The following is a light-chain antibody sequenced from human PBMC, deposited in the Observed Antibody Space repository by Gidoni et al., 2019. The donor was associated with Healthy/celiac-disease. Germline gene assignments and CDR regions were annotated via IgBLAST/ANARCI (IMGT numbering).Light chain of an antibody. Sequence: QSVLTQPTSGSGAPGQRVTISCTGSSSNIGAGYDVHWYQQLPGTAPKLLIYGTSNRPSGVPDRFSGSTSGPSASLAITVLPAEDEADYYCQSYDSSLRAVVFGGGTQLTVL. J-gene: IGLJ2*01. CDR3: QSYDSSLRAVV. CDR2: GTS. V-gene: IGLV1-40*01. CDR1: SSNIGAGYD.